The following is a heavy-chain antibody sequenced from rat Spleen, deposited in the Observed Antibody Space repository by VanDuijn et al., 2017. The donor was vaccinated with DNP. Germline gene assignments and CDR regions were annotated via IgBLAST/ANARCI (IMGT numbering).Heavy chain of an antibody. CDR2: ISYSGST. V-gene: IGHV3-1*01. J-gene: IGHJ2*01. D-gene: IGHD1-11*01. Sequence: EVQLQESGPGLVKPSQSLSLTCSVTAYSITDNYWAWIRKFPGTKMEWMGYISYSGSTSYNPSLKSRISVTRDTSRNHFFLQLNSVTTEDTATYYCARWGGLAFDYWGQGVMVTVSS. CDR3: ARWGGLAFDY. CDR1: AYSITDNY.